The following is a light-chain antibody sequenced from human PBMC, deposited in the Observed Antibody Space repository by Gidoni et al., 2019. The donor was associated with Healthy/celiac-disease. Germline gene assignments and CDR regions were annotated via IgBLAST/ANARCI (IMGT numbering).Light chain of an antibody. Sequence: VMAQSPLSLPVTPGEPASISCRSSQSLLHSNGYNYLYWYLQKPGQSPQLLIYLGSNRASGVPDRFSGSGAGTDFTLKISRVEAEDVGVYYCMQALQTPWTFGQGTKVEIK. CDR1: QSLLHSNGYNY. CDR2: LGS. CDR3: MQALQTPWT. V-gene: IGKV2-28*01. J-gene: IGKJ1*01.